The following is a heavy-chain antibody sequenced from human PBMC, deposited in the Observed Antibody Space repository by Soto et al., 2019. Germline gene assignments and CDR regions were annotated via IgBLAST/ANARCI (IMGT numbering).Heavy chain of an antibody. J-gene: IGHJ3*02. Sequence: SETLSLTCTVSGGSISSGGYYWSWIRQHPGKGLEWIGYIYYSGSTYYNPSLKSRVTISVDTSKNQFSLKLSSVTAADTAVYYCAREIGGGYYDSSDAFDIWGQGTMVTVSS. D-gene: IGHD3-22*01. CDR2: IYYSGST. CDR3: AREIGGGYYDSSDAFDI. V-gene: IGHV4-31*03. CDR1: GGSISSGGYY.